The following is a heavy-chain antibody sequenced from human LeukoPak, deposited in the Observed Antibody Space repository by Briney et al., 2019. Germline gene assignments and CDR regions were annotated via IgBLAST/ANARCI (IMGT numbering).Heavy chain of an antibody. CDR2: INHSGST. V-gene: IGHV4-34*01. D-gene: IGHD3-22*01. Sequence: PSETLSLTCAVYGGSFSGYYWSWIRQPPGKGLGWIGEINHSGSTNYNPSLKSRVTMSVDTSKNQFSLKLSSVTAADTAVYYCARDSTYYYDSSDYYPWGQGTLVTVSS. CDR3: ARDSTYYYDSSDYYP. CDR1: GGSFSGYY. J-gene: IGHJ5*02.